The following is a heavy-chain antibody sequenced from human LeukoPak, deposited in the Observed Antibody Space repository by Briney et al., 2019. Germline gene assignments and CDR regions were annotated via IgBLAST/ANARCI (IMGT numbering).Heavy chain of an antibody. CDR2: IYYSGST. J-gene: IGHJ4*02. D-gene: IGHD2-15*01. Sequence: PSETLSLTCTVSGGSISSGDYYWSWTRQPPGKGLEWIGYIYYSGSTYYNPSLKSRVTISVDTSKNQFSLKLSSVTAADTAVYYCARAPSGGSFDYWGQGTLVTVSS. CDR3: ARAPSGGSFDY. CDR1: GGSISSGDYY. V-gene: IGHV4-30-4*01.